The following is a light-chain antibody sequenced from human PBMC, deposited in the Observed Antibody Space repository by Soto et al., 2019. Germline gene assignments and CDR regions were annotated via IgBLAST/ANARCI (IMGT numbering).Light chain of an antibody. CDR1: QSISSW. J-gene: IGKJ1*01. Sequence: DIQMTQSPFTLSASVGDRVTITCRASQSISSWLAWYQQKPGKAPKLLIYKASSLESGVPSRFSGSGSGTKFTLTFSSLQPDDFETYYCQQYNSYWTFGQGTKV. V-gene: IGKV1-5*03. CDR2: KAS. CDR3: QQYNSYWT.